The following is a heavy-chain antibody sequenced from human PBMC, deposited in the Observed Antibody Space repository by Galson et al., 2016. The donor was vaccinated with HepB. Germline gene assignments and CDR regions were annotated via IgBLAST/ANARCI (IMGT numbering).Heavy chain of an antibody. CDR3: VAAPGGGRYFHH. V-gene: IGHV3-23*01. Sequence: AMSWVRQAPGKGLEWVSEISGSGVTTYYADSVKGRFTISRDNSKNTVFLQMSSLRVEDTAVYHCVAAPGGGRYFHHWGQGTLVTVSS. CDR2: ISGSGVTT. D-gene: IGHD6-13*01. CDR1: A. J-gene: IGHJ1*01.